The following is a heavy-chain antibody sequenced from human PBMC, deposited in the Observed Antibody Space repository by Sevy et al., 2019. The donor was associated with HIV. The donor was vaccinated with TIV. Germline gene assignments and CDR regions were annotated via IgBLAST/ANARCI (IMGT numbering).Heavy chain of an antibody. Sequence: SETLSLTCTVSGGSISSYYWSWIRQPPGKGLEWIGYIYYSGSTNYNPSLKSRVTISVDTSKNQFSLKLSSVTAADTXXXXXXXXXTAMGLFDYWGQGTLVTVSS. V-gene: IGHV4-59*01. CDR3: XXXXTAMGLFDY. D-gene: IGHD5-18*01. J-gene: IGHJ4*02. CDR1: GGSISSYY. CDR2: IYYSGST.